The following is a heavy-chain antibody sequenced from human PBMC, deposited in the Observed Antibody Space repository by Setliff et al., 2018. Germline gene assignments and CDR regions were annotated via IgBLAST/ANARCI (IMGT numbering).Heavy chain of an antibody. Sequence: GESLKISCAASGFTFSGSAMHWVRQASGKGPEWVGRIRSKANSYATEYAASVRGRFTISRDDSKNTAYLQMNSLKTEDTAVYYCTRHDVCSGGTCSIDYWGQGARVTV. D-gene: IGHD2-15*01. CDR1: GFTFSGSA. CDR2: IRSKANSYAT. CDR3: TRHDVCSGGTCSIDY. J-gene: IGHJ4*02. V-gene: IGHV3-73*01.